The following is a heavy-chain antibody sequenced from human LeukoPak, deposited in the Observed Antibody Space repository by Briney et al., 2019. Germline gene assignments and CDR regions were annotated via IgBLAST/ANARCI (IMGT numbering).Heavy chain of an antibody. CDR2: IYYSGST. CDR3: ARVTGYMIEDYFDY. D-gene: IGHD3-22*01. V-gene: IGHV4-59*01. CDR1: GGSISSYY. Sequence: RSSETLFLTCTVSGGSISSYYWSWIRQPPGKGLEWIGYIYYSGSTNYNPSLKSRVTISVETSKNQFSLKLSSVTAADTAVYYCARVTGYMIEDYFDYWGQGTLVTVSS. J-gene: IGHJ4*02.